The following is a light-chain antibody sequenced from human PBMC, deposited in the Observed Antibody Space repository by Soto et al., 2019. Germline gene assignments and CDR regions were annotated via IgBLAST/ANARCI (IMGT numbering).Light chain of an antibody. CDR1: QGIGST. CDR2: GAS. Sequence: EIVMTQSPATLSTSPGERATLSCRASQGIGSTLAWYQQKPGQTPRLLIYGASTRATGVPARFSGGGSGTEFTLTINSLQSEDFAVYYCQRYNSWPLTFGGGTKVELK. J-gene: IGKJ4*01. CDR3: QRYNSWPLT. V-gene: IGKV3-15*01.